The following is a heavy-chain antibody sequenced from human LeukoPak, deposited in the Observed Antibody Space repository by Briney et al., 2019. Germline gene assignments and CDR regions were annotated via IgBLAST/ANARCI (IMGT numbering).Heavy chain of an antibody. Sequence: GGSLRLSCAASGFTFSSYAMSWVRQAPGKGLEWVSAISGSGGSTYYADSVKGRFTISRDNSKNTLYLQMNSLRAEDTAVYYCARDDFWSGYSLLDYWGQGTLVTVSS. D-gene: IGHD3-3*01. CDR1: GFTFSSYA. CDR3: ARDDFWSGYSLLDY. J-gene: IGHJ4*02. V-gene: IGHV3-23*01. CDR2: ISGSGGST.